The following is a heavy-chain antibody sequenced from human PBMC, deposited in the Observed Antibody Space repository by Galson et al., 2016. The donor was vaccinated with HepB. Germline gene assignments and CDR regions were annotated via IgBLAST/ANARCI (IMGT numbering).Heavy chain of an antibody. Sequence: SLRLSCAASGFTFSSYWMDWVRQAPGKGLVWVSRINSDGSSTNYADSVKGRFTISRDNAKNALYLQMNSLRAEDTAVYYCARDLSGDGYTDGFDIWGQGTMVTVSS. CDR1: GFTFSSYW. J-gene: IGHJ3*02. CDR2: INSDGSST. CDR3: ARDLSGDGYTDGFDI. D-gene: IGHD5-24*01. V-gene: IGHV3-74*01.